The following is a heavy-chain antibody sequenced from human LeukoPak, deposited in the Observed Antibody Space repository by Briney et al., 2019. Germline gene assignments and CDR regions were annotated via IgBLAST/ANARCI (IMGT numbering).Heavy chain of an antibody. J-gene: IGHJ4*02. CDR1: GFTFSSYA. CDR2: ISYDGSNK. D-gene: IGHD1-14*01. V-gene: IGHV3-30-3*01. CDR3: ARDPLRREAYYFDY. Sequence: GGSLRLSCAASGFTFSSYAMRWVRQAPGKGLEWVAVISYDGSNKYYADSVKGRFTISRDNSKNTLYLQMNSLRAEDTAVYYCARDPLRREAYYFDYWGQGTLVTVSS.